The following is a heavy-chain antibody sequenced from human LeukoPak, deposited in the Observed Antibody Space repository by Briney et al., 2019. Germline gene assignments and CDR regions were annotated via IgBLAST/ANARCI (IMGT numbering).Heavy chain of an antibody. CDR1: GFTFSSYA. J-gene: IGHJ4*02. V-gene: IGHV3-23*01. CDR2: ISGSGGST. D-gene: IGHD5-18*01. Sequence: GGSLRLSCAASGFTFSSYAMSRVRQAPGKGLEWVPAISGSGGSTYYADSVKGRFTISRDNSKNTLYLQMNSLRAEDTAVYYCAKDRRTAVVPTGVFCYWGQGTLVTVSS. CDR3: AKDRRTAVVPTGVFCY.